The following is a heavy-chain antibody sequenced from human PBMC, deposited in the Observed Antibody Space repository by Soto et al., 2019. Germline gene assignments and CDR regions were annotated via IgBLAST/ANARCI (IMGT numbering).Heavy chain of an antibody. CDR1: ADTLSDQW. D-gene: IGHD2-8*01. CDR2: VFLGDSDA. J-gene: IGHJ5*02. CDR3: ARRRGRCSDGVCYSWWFDP. Sequence: PGESLKISCKGSADTLSDQWIGWVRQTPDKGLEWIGFVFLGDSDARYSPAFQGQVAMSADRSGTYLQWSSLKASDTGIYYCARRRGRCSDGVCYSWWFDPWGQGTRVTVSS. V-gene: IGHV5-51*01.